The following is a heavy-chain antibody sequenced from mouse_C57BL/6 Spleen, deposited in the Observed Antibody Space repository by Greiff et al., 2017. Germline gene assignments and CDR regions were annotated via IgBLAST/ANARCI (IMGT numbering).Heavy chain of an antibody. CDR1: GYAFSSSW. CDR2: IYPGDGDT. D-gene: IGHD2-4*01. Sequence: QVQLQQSGPELVKPGASVKISCKASGYAFSSSWMNWVKQRPGKGLEWIGRIYPGDGDTNYNGKFKGKATLTADKSSSTAYMQLGSLTSEDSAVYFCARGGVYYDYDYYAMDYWGQGTSVTVAS. J-gene: IGHJ4*01. V-gene: IGHV1-82*01. CDR3: ARGGVYYDYDYYAMDY.